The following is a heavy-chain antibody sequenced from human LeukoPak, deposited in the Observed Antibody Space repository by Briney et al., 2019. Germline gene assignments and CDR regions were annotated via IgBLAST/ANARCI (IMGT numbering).Heavy chain of an antibody. V-gene: IGHV3-66*01. J-gene: IGHJ6*04. D-gene: IGHD3-10*02. CDR3: AELGITMIGGV. Sequence: GGSLRLSCAASGFTVSSNYMSWIRQAPGKGLEWVSVIYSRGSTYYADSVKGRFTISRDNAKNSLYLQMNSLRAEDTAVYYCAELGITMIGGVWGKGTTVTISS. CDR1: GFTVSSNY. CDR2: IYSRGST.